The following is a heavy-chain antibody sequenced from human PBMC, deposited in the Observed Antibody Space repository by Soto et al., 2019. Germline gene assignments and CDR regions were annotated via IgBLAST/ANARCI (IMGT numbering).Heavy chain of an antibody. D-gene: IGHD6-19*01. CDR2: ISTSGATR. V-gene: IGHV3-48*02. CDR3: ARFFGSGFDY. J-gene: IGHJ4*02. Sequence: HPGGSMRLSCVASGFTFYTDSMNGVRQAPGKGLEWVAHISTSGATRYYADSVKGRFTISRDSAKTSLYLQMDSLRNEDTAVYYCARFFGSGFDYWGQGTLVTVSS. CDR1: GFTFYTDS.